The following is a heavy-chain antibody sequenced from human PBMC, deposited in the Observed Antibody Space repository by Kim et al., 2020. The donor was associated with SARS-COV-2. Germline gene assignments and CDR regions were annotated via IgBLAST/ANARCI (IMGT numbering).Heavy chain of an antibody. CDR3: AKGESNNLSFFDY. CDR1: GFTFSSYA. D-gene: IGHD1-1*01. V-gene: IGHV3-23*01. CDR2: VSGSGGST. J-gene: IGHJ4*02. Sequence: GGSLRLSCAASGFTFSSYAMSWVRQAPGKWPEWVSLVSGSGGSTYHADSVKGRFAISRDNSKKTLYLQMNSLRAEDTALYYCAKGESNNLSFFDYWGQGTLVTVSS.